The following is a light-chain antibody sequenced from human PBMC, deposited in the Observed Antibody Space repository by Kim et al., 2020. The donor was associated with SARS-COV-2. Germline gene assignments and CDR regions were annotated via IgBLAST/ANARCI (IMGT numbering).Light chain of an antibody. J-gene: IGKJ1*01. V-gene: IGKV1-5*03. Sequence: DIQMTQSPSTLSASVGDRVTITCRASQSISSWLAWYQQKPGKAPKLLIYKASSLESGVPSRFSGSGSGTEFTLTISSLQPDDFATYYCQQPGWTFGQGTKVDIK. CDR3: QQPGWT. CDR2: KAS. CDR1: QSISSW.